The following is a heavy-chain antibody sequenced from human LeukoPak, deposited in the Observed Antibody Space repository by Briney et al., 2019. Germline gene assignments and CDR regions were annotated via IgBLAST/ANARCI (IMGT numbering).Heavy chain of an antibody. CDR1: GFTFSSYW. D-gene: IGHD1-26*01. CDR3: ARNSGSYPFDY. CDR2: IEQDGSQK. V-gene: IGHV3-7*01. Sequence: PGGSLRLSWAASGFTFSSYWLSWVRQAPGKGLEWVASIEQDGSQKYYVDSVRGRCTISRDNAKNSVYLQMNSLRVEDTAVYYCARNSGSYPFDYWGQGTLVTVSS. J-gene: IGHJ4*02.